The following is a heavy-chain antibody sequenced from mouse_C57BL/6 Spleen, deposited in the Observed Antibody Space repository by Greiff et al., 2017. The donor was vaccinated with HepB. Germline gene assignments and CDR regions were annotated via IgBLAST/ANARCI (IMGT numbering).Heavy chain of an antibody. V-gene: IGHV1-80*01. CDR1: GYAFSSYW. D-gene: IGHD1-1*01. Sequence: VQLQQSGAELVKPGASVKISCKASGYAFSSYWMNWVKQRPGTGLEWIGQSYHGDGDTNYNGKFKGKATLTADKSSGPAYMELSSLTSEDPAVYFCASTTVAYFYYLGQGTTLTVSS. CDR2: SYHGDGDT. J-gene: IGHJ2*01. CDR3: ASTTVAYFYY.